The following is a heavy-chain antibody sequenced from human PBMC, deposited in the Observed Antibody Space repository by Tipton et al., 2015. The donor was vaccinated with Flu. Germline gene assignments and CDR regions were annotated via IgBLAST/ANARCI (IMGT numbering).Heavy chain of an antibody. CDR3: ARVSNALAPRDEYYFDY. D-gene: IGHD6-19*01. CDR1: GFTSSVYY. V-gene: IGHV3-11*01. J-gene: IGHJ4*02. CDR2: ISSSGDTK. Sequence: SLRLSCAASGFTSSVYYKTWIRQAPGKGLEWVAYISSSGDTKYYANSLRGRFTISRDNAKSSLYLQMNSLRAEDTAVYYCARVSNALAPRDEYYFDYWGQGTLVTVSS.